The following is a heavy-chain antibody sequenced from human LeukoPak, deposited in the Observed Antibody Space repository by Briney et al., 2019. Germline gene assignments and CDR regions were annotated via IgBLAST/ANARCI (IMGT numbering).Heavy chain of an antibody. CDR1: GGSISSSSYY. CDR2: IYYSGST. V-gene: IGHV4-39*01. CDR3: ARPSRWGELSFSFDY. Sequence: SETLSLTCTVSGGSISSSSYYWGWIPQPPGKGLKWIGSIYYSGSTYYNPSLRNRVTISVDTTKNQFSLKLSSVTAADTAVYCGARPSRWGELSFSFDYWGQGTLVTVSS. J-gene: IGHJ4*02. D-gene: IGHD3-16*02.